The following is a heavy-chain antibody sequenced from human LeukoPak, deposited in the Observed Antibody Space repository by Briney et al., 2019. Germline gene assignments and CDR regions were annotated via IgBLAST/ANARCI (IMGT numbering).Heavy chain of an antibody. CDR2: IYSGGST. CDR1: GFTVSSNY. V-gene: IGHV3-66*01. D-gene: IGHD3-22*01. J-gene: IGHJ4*02. CDR3: ASISVTMIVPAGDY. Sequence: PGGSLRLSCAASGFTVSSNYMSWVRRAPGKGLEWVSVIYSGGSTYYADSVKGRFTISRDNSKNTLYLQMNSLRAEDTAVYYCASISVTMIVPAGDYWGQGTLVTVSS.